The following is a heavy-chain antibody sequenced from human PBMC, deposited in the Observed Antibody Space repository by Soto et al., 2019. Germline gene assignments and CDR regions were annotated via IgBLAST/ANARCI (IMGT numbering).Heavy chain of an antibody. CDR3: ARRGGEADY. V-gene: IGHV4-39*01. CDR1: GGSISSGSYY. Sequence: QLLLQESGPGLVKPSETLSLTCTVSGGSISSGSYYWGWIRQPPGKGLEWIGSIYYSGSTYYNPSLMSRVTISVDTSKNQFSLKLSSVTAADTAVYYCARRGGEADYWGQGTLVTVSS. CDR2: IYYSGST. J-gene: IGHJ4*02. D-gene: IGHD2-21*01.